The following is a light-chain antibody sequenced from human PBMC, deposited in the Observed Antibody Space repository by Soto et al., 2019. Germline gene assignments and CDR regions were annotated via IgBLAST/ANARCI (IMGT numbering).Light chain of an antibody. CDR2: LGS. V-gene: IGKV2-28*01. J-gene: IGKJ4*01. CDR3: MQALQTPLT. CDR1: QSLLHSNGYNY. Sequence: DIVMTQSPLSLPVTPGEPASISCRSSQSLLHSNGYNYLDWYLQKPGQSPQLLIYLGSNRASGVPDRFSGSGSRTDFTLKISRVEPEDVGIYYCMQALQTPLTFGGGTKVEIK.